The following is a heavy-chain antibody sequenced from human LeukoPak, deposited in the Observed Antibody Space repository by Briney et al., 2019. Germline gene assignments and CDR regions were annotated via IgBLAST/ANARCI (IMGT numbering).Heavy chain of an antibody. CDR2: ISYDGSNK. CDR3: AKVRVVFNWNYAYYFDS. V-gene: IGHV3-30*18. D-gene: IGHD1-7*01. J-gene: IGHJ4*02. CDR1: GFTLRGYG. Sequence: GGSLRLSCAASGFTLRGYGMHWVRQAPGKGLEWVAVISYDGSNKYYADSVKGRFTISRDNSKNTLFLQINSLRAEDTAVYYCAKVRVVFNWNYAYYFDSWGQGTLVTVSS.